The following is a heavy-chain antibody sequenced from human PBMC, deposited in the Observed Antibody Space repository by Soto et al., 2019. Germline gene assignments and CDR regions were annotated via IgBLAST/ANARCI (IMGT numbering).Heavy chain of an antibody. D-gene: IGHD3-10*01. V-gene: IGHV3-49*04. CDR2: IRSKAYGGTT. J-gene: IGHJ6*02. Sequence: GGSLRLSCTASGFTFGDYAMSWVRQAPGKGLEWVGFIRSKAYGGTTEYAASVKGRFTISRDDSKSIAYLQMNSLKTEDTAVYYCTRGESGSYYYYYYGMDVWGQGTTVTVSS. CDR3: TRGESGSYYYYYYGMDV. CDR1: GFTFGDYA.